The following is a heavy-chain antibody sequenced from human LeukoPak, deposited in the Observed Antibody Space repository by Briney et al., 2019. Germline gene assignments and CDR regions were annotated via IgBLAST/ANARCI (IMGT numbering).Heavy chain of an antibody. J-gene: IGHJ5*02. CDR3: ATSNYGGSIYFS. V-gene: IGHV1-69*13. CDR1: GYTFTSYY. D-gene: IGHD4-11*01. Sequence: SVQVSCKASGYTFTSYYMHWVRQAPGQRLEWMGGIIPIFSTANYAQKFQGRVTITADESTSTAYMELSSLRSEDTAVYYCATSNYGGSIYFSWGQGTLVTVCS. CDR2: IIPIFSTA.